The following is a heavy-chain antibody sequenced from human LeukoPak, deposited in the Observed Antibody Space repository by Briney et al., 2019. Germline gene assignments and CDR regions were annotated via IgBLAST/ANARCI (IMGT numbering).Heavy chain of an antibody. Sequence: GGSLRLSCAASGFTVSSNYMSWVRQAPGKGLEWVSSISSSRSYIFYADSVKGRFTVSRDNAKNSLYLQMNSLRAEDTAIYYCARDYQYGYSTNWYHLAQIDYWGQGTLVTVSS. CDR2: ISSSRSYI. V-gene: IGHV3-21*01. CDR3: ARDYQYGYSTNWYHLAQIDY. D-gene: IGHD2/OR15-2a*01. J-gene: IGHJ4*02. CDR1: GFTVSSNY.